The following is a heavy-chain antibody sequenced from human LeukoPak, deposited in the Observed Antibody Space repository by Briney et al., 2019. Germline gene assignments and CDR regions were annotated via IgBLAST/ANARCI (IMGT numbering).Heavy chain of an antibody. V-gene: IGHV3-66*02. CDR3: ARVRPPGYYDSSDYNFDY. Sequence: SGGSLRLSCAASGFIVSGNYMSWVRQAPGKGLEWVSVIYSGGSTYYADSVKGRFTISRDNSKNTLYLQMNSLRAEDTAVYYCARVRPPGYYDSSDYNFDYWGQGTLVTVSS. CDR2: IYSGGST. D-gene: IGHD3-22*01. CDR1: GFIVSGNY. J-gene: IGHJ4*02.